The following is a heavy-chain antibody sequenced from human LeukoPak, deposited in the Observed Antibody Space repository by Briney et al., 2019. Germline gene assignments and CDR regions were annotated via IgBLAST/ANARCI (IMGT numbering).Heavy chain of an antibody. D-gene: IGHD5-18*01. V-gene: IGHV4-39*07. CDR1: GGSISSSSYY. J-gene: IGHJ4*02. Sequence: SETLSLTCTVSGGSISSSSYYWGWIRQPPGKGLEWIGRIYYSGRTYYNPSLKSRVTISVDTAKNQFSLRLSSVTAADTAVYYCARGIQLWPRRNGSPSYYFDYWGQGTLVTVSS. CDR3: ARGIQLWPRRNGSPSYYFDY. CDR2: IYYSGRT.